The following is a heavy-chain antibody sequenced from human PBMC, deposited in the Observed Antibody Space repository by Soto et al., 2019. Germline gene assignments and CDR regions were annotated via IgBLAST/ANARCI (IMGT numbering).Heavy chain of an antibody. CDR3: ARVQYSGYDYDMRHFDY. V-gene: IGHV1-18*01. J-gene: IGHJ4*02. D-gene: IGHD5-12*01. CDR1: GYSFTSFD. CDR2: MNPYSGNT. Sequence: GASVKVSCKSFGYSFTSFDVHWVRQASGQGLEWMGWMNPYSGNTDYAQRLQGRVTMTTDTSTNTAYMELRSLRSDDTAVYYCARVQYSGYDYDMRHFDYWGQGTLVTVSS.